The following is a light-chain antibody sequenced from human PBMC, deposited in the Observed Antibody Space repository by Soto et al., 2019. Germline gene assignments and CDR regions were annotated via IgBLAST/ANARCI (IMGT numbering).Light chain of an antibody. V-gene: IGKV1-17*01. CDR2: AAS. CDR3: VQHSTPPYT. CDR1: QVINNN. J-gene: IGKJ2*01. Sequence: DIQMTQSPSSLSASVGDRVTLTCRASQVINNNVGWYQQKPGKAPERLIFAASNLEGGVPSRFSGSVSATEFTLTISSQQPEDFATYYCVQHSTPPYTFGQGTKLEI.